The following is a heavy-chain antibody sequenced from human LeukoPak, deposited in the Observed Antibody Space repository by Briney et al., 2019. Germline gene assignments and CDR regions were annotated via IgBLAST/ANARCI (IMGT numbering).Heavy chain of an antibody. CDR1: GFIFSDYA. CDR3: TKDSWSRNGIYDPFDI. CDR2: VGGDDAT. J-gene: IGHJ3*02. Sequence: GGSLRLSCAASGFIFSDYAMNWVRQAPGKGLEWVSVVGGDDATYYKDSVKGRFTISRDDSKNTLSLQMNSLRLEDTAVYYCTKDSWSRNGIYDPFDIWGQGTMVTVSS. V-gene: IGHV3-23*01. D-gene: IGHD2-8*01.